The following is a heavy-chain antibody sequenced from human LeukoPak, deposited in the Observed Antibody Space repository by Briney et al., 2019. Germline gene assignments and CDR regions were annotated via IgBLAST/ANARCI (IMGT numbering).Heavy chain of an antibody. CDR1: GGSMSNDY. D-gene: IGHD6-19*01. CDR3: ARLTRPGRGWSIFDY. J-gene: IGHJ4*02. Sequence: KPSETLSLTCAVSGGSMSNDYWTWIRQPPGKGLEWVGFTYDSGATTSNPSLNSRVTILVDTPQNQLSLRLTSMTAADTAVYYCARLTRPGRGWSIFDYWGQGILVTVSS. V-gene: IGHV4-59*08. CDR2: TYDSGAT.